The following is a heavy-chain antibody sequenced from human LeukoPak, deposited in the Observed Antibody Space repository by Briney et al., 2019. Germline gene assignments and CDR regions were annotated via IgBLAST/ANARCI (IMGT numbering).Heavy chain of an antibody. CDR3: AGVDFWSGYRDY. V-gene: IGHV3-30*02. J-gene: IGHJ4*02. Sequence: PGGSLRLSCAASGFTFSSYGMHWVRQAPGKGLEWVAFIRYDGSNKYYADSVKGRFTISRENSKNTLYLQMNSLRAEDTAVYYCAGVDFWSGYRDYWGQGTLVTVSS. CDR2: IRYDGSNK. CDR1: GFTFSSYG. D-gene: IGHD3-3*01.